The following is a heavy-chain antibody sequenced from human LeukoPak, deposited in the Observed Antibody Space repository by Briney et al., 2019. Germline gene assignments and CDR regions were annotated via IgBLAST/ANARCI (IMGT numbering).Heavy chain of an antibody. Sequence: ASVKVSCKASGYTFTTYYMHWVRQAPGQGLQWMGIINPSGGSTSYAQKFQGRVTMTRDTSTSTVYMELSSQRSDDTAIYYCARSVKMPTIVHWGQGTLVTVSS. CDR3: ARSVKMPTIVH. CDR2: INPSGGST. J-gene: IGHJ4*02. CDR1: GYTFTTYY. V-gene: IGHV1-46*03. D-gene: IGHD5-24*01.